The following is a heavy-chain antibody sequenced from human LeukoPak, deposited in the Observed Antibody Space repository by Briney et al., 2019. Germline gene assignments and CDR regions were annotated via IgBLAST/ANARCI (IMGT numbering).Heavy chain of an antibody. CDR3: ARGIDDYGDLKLDC. V-gene: IGHV3-21*01. J-gene: IGHJ4*02. D-gene: IGHD4-17*01. CDR2: ISSSSSYI. Sequence: GGSLRLSCAASGFTFSSYSMNWVRQAPGKGLEWVSSISSSSSYIYYADSVKGRFTISRDNAKNSLYLQMNSLRAEDTAVYYCARGIDDYGDLKLDCWGQGTLVTVSS. CDR1: GFTFSSYS.